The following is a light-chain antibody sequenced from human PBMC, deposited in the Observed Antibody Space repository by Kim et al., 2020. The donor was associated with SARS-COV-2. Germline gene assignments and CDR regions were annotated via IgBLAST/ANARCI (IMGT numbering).Light chain of an antibody. CDR3: QAWDSSSDYWV. CDR1: DIGLKT. J-gene: IGLJ3*02. Sequence: SYELTQPPSVSVAPGKTAGITCQGDDIGLKTVHWYQQKPGQAPALVLFDDTDRPSEIPERFSGSNSGNTAILTISRVEAGDEDAYYCQAWDSSSDYWVFG. V-gene: IGLV3-21*03. CDR2: DDT.